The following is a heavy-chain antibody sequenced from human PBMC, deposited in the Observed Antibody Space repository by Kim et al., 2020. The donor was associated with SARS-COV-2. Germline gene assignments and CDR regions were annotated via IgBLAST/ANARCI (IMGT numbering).Heavy chain of an antibody. V-gene: IGHV4-39*01. D-gene: IGHD6-19*01. Sequence: SETLSLTCTVSGGSISSCTYYWGWIRQPPGQGLEWIGSIYYSGSTYYNPSLKSRVTISVDTSKYQFSLKLSSVTAADTAVYYCGYSSAWYKGSPFDYWGQGTLVTVSS. CDR3: GYSSAWYKGSPFDY. CDR1: GGSISSCTYY. J-gene: IGHJ4*02. CDR2: IYYSGST.